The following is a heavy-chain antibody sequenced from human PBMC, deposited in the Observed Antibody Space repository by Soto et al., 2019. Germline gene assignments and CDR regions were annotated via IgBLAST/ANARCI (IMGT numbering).Heavy chain of an antibody. CDR3: ARQGVALDLDF. J-gene: IGHJ4*02. CDR1: GGTFSSYA. CDR2: IIPIFGTA. Sequence: SVKVSCKASGGTFSSYAISWVRQAPGQGLEWMGGIIPIFGTANYAQKFQGRVTITADESTSTAYMEIHSLKTEDTAVYYCARQGVALDLDFWSQGTLVTVSS. D-gene: IGHD2-21*01. V-gene: IGHV1-69*13.